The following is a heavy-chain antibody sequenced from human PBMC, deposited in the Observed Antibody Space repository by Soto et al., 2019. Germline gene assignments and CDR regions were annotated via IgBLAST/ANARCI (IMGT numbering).Heavy chain of an antibody. V-gene: IGHV3-30-3*01. CDR2: ILYDGSNY. J-gene: IGHJ6*02. CDR3: ARETDGMDV. Sequence: PGGSLSLSCAASGFTFSSYAMHWVRQAPGKGLEWVALILYDGSNYYYADSVKGRFTISRDNSKNTLSLQMNSLRAEDTAVYYCARETDGMDVWGQGTTVTVSS. D-gene: IGHD1-1*01. CDR1: GFTFSSYA.